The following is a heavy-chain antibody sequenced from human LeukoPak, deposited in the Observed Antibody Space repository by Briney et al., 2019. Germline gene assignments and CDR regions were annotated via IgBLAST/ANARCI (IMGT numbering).Heavy chain of an antibody. CDR1: GFTFSSYA. Sequence: GGSLRLSCAASGFTFSSYAMSWVRQAPGKGLEWVSGISGSGGSTYYADSVKGRFTISRDNSKNTLYLQMNSLRAEDTAVYYCAKMDNDFWSGLDYWGQGTLVTVSS. D-gene: IGHD3-3*01. CDR3: AKMDNDFWSGLDY. V-gene: IGHV3-23*01. J-gene: IGHJ4*02. CDR2: ISGSGGST.